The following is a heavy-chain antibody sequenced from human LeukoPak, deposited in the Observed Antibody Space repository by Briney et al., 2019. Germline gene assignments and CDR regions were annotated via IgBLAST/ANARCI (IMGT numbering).Heavy chain of an antibody. CDR3: AKGVAGSGYFDY. Sequence: PGGSLRLSCAASGFTFSSYWMSWVRQAPGKGLEWVSAISGSGGSTYYADSVKGRFTISRDNSKNTLYLQMNSLRAEDTAVYYCAKGVAGSGYFDYWGQGTLVTVSS. CDR2: ISGSGGST. J-gene: IGHJ4*02. CDR1: GFTFSSYW. D-gene: IGHD2-15*01. V-gene: IGHV3-23*01.